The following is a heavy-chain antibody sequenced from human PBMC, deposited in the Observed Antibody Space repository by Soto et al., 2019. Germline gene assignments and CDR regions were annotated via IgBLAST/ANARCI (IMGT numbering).Heavy chain of an antibody. CDR3: TRDGVGYCTNGVCFTSGDYYYMDV. Sequence: GSLRLSCTASGFTFGDYAMSWFRQAPGKGLEWVGFIRSKAYGGTTEYAASVKGRFTISRDDSKSIAYLQMNSLKTEDTAVYYCTRDGVGYCTNGVCFTSGDYYYMDVWGKGTTVTVSS. J-gene: IGHJ6*03. CDR2: IRSKAYGGTT. V-gene: IGHV3-49*03. CDR1: GFTFGDYA. D-gene: IGHD2-8*01.